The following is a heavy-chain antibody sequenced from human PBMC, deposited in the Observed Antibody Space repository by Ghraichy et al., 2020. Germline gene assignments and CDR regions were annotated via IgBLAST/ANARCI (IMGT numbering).Heavy chain of an antibody. D-gene: IGHD1-7*01. CDR3: VGYNWNSPNH. Sequence: GESLNISCAASGFTFSDYWMHWVRQAPGKGLVYVSRINPAGSGTLHADSVKGRFSISRDNAKNTLYLQMNTLRAEDSAVYYCVGYNWNSPNHWGQGTLVTVSS. CDR2: INPAGSGT. J-gene: IGHJ4*02. CDR1: GFTFSDYW. V-gene: IGHV3-74*01.